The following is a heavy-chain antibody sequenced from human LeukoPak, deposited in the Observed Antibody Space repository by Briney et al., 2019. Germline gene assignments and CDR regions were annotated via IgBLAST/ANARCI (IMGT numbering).Heavy chain of an antibody. D-gene: IGHD3-3*01. CDR3: ARYNSIFGVGFDY. V-gene: IGHV4-59*01. CDR2: IYYSGST. Sequence: SETLSLTCTVSVGSISSYYWSWIRQPPGKGLEWIGYIYYSGSTNYNPSLKSRVTISVDTSKNQFSLKLSSVTAADTAVYYCARYNSIFGVGFDYRGQGTLVTVSS. J-gene: IGHJ4*02. CDR1: VGSISSYY.